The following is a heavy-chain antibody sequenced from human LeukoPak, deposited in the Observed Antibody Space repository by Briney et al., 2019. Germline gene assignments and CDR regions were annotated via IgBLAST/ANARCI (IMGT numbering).Heavy chain of an antibody. V-gene: IGHV4-34*01. CDR1: GGSFSGYY. D-gene: IGHD2-2*01. Sequence: PSETLSLTCAVYGGSFSGYYWSWIRQPPGKGLEWIGEINHSGSTNYNPSLKSRVTISVDTSKNQFSLKLSSVTAAETAVYYCARGRKDIVVVPAAIFNYWGQGTLVTVSS. CDR2: INHSGST. CDR3: ARGRKDIVVVPAAIFNY. J-gene: IGHJ4*02.